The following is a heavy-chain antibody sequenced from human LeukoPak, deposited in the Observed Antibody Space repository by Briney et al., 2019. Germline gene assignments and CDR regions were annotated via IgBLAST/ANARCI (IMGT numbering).Heavy chain of an antibody. V-gene: IGHV1-69*04. CDR1: GGTFSSYA. Sequence: GASVKVSCKASGGTFSSYAISWVRQAPGQGLEWMGRIIPILGIANYAQKFQGRVTITADKSTSTAYMELSSLRSEDTAAYYCAREPEMTTVTVSGYWGQGTLVTVSS. CDR3: AREPEMTTVTVSGY. CDR2: IIPILGIA. D-gene: IGHD4-17*01. J-gene: IGHJ4*02.